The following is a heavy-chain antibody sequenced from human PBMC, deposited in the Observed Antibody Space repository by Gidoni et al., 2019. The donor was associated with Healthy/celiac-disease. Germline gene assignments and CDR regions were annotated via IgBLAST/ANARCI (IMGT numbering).Heavy chain of an antibody. J-gene: IGHJ4*02. CDR3: AKSYYYDSSGYYYFDY. V-gene: IGHV3-9*01. CDR1: GFTFDDDA. D-gene: IGHD3-22*01. CDR2: ISWNSGSI. Sequence: EVQLVESGGGLVQPGRSLRLSCAASGFTFDDDAMHWVRQAPGKGLEWVSGISWNSGSIGYADSVKGRFTISRDNAKNSLYLQMNSLRAEDTALYYCAKSYYYDSSGYYYFDYWGQGTLVTVSS.